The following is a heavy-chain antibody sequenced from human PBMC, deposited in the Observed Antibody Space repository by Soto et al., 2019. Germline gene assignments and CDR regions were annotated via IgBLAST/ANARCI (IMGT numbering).Heavy chain of an antibody. J-gene: IGHJ6*02. CDR1: GYSFTSYW. CDR3: ARCRNGYSARYYYYGMDV. Sequence: LGESLKISCKGSGYSFTSYWIGWVRQMPGKGLEWMGIIYPGDSDTRYSPSFQGQVTISADKSISTAYLQWSSLKASDTAMYYCARCRNGYSARYYYYGMDVWGQGTTVTVSS. D-gene: IGHD5-18*01. CDR2: IYPGDSDT. V-gene: IGHV5-51*01.